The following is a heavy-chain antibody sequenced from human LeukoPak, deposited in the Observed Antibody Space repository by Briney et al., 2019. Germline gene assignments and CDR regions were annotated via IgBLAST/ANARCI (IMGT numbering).Heavy chain of an antibody. V-gene: IGHV3-48*01. J-gene: IGHJ4*02. Sequence: PGGSLRLSCAASGFTFSSYSMNWVRQAPGKGLEWVSYISSSSSTIYYADSVKGRFTISRDNAKNSLYLQMNSLRAEGTAVYYCAREGYDFWSGYRNYFDYWGQGTLVTVSS. CDR3: AREGYDFWSGYRNYFDY. CDR2: ISSSSSTI. D-gene: IGHD3-3*01. CDR1: GFTFSSYS.